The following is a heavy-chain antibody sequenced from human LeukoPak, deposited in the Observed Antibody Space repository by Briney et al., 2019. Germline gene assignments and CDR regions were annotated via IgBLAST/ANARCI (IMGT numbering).Heavy chain of an antibody. D-gene: IGHD2-15*01. CDR3: AREVRTGYCSGGSCLDFDY. Sequence: PSETLSLTCTVSGGSISSYYWSWLRQPAGKGLEWIGRIYTSGSTNYNPSLKSRVTMSVDTSKNQFSLKLSSVTAADTAVYYCAREVRTGYCSGGSCLDFDYWGQGTLVTVSS. CDR2: IYTSGST. V-gene: IGHV4-4*07. CDR1: GGSISSYY. J-gene: IGHJ4*02.